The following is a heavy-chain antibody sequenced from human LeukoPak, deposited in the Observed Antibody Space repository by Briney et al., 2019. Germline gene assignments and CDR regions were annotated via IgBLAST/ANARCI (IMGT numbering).Heavy chain of an antibody. Sequence: KPSETLSLTCTVSGGSISSYYWSWIRQPPGKGLEWIGYIYYSGSTNYNPSLKSRVTISVDTSKNQFSLKPSSVTAADTAVYYCAREVGAFDYWGQGTLVTVSS. V-gene: IGHV4-59*01. J-gene: IGHJ4*02. CDR1: GGSISSYY. CDR2: IYYSGST. CDR3: AREVGAFDY. D-gene: IGHD1-26*01.